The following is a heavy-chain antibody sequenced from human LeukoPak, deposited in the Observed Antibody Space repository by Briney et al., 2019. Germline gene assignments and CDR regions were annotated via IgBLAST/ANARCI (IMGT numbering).Heavy chain of an antibody. D-gene: IGHD3-22*01. V-gene: IGHV1-18*01. J-gene: IGHJ4*02. CDR1: GYTFTRYV. Sequence: RAAVNDTCKATGYTFTRYVISWVRQAPGKGLDWMGWVSAYNGNTNYAQKLQGRVTMTTDTSTSTAYMELRSLRSDDTAVYYCARAGYYDSSGYSFFDYWGQGTLVTVSS. CDR3: ARAGYYDSSGYSFFDY. CDR2: VSAYNGNT.